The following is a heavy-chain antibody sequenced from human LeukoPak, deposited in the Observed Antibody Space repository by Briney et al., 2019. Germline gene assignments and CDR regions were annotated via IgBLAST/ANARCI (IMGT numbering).Heavy chain of an antibody. CDR3: AREVAPPYDYVWGSYRGNWFDP. V-gene: IGHV4-61*01. CDR2: IYYSGST. J-gene: IGHJ5*02. Sequence: PSETLSLTCTVSGGSVSSGSYYWSWIRQPPGKGLEWIGYIYYSGSTNYNPSLKSRVTISVDTSKNQFSLKLSSVTAADTAVYYCAREVAPPYDYVWGSYRGNWFDPWGQGTLVTVSS. D-gene: IGHD3-16*02. CDR1: GGSVSSGSYY.